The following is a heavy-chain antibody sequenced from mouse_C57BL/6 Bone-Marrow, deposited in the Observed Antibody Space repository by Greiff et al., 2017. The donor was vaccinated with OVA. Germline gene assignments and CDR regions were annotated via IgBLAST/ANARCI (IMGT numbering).Heavy chain of an antibody. Sequence: EVMLVESGGGLVKPGGSLKLSCAASGFTFSSYAMSWVRQTPEKRLEWVATISDGGSYTYYPDNVKGRFTISRDNAKNNLYLQMSHLKSEDTAMYYCARVPLGYDYWGQGTTLTVSS. CDR1: GFTFSSYA. CDR2: ISDGGSYT. D-gene: IGHD2-14*01. V-gene: IGHV5-4*03. CDR3: ARVPLGYDY. J-gene: IGHJ2*01.